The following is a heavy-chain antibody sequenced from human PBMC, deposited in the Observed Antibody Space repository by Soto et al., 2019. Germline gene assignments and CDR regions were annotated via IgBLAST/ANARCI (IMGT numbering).Heavy chain of an antibody. CDR3: ASRLFPGFYYYGMDV. Sequence: SVKVSCKSSGGVFSSYAISWVRQAPGQGLEWMGGIVPLFGTTNYAQKFQGRVTITRDTSASTAYMELSSLRSEDTAVYYCASRLFPGFYYYGMDVWGQGTTVTVSS. CDR1: GGVFSSYA. D-gene: IGHD2-21*01. V-gene: IGHV1-69*05. CDR2: IVPLFGTT. J-gene: IGHJ6*02.